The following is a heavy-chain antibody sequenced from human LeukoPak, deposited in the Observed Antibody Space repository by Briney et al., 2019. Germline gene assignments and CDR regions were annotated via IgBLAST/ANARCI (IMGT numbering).Heavy chain of an antibody. CDR1: GGSISSSSYY. CDR3: ARPGGSYYSDAFDI. D-gene: IGHD1-26*01. CDR2: IYYSGST. Sequence: SSETLSRTCTVSGGSISSSSYYWGWIRQPPGKGLEWIGSIYYSGSTYYNLSLKSRVTISVDTSKNQFSLKLSSVTAADTAVYYCARPGGSYYSDAFDIWGQGTMVTVSS. J-gene: IGHJ3*02. V-gene: IGHV4-39*01.